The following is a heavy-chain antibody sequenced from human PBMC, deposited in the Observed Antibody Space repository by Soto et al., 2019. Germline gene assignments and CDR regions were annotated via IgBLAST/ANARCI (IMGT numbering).Heavy chain of an antibody. Sequence: SETLSLTCTVSGGSLTSCYWSWIRQPPGKGLEWIGFVYYTGIARYNPSLKSRVTISVDTSKNQFSLKLTSVTAADTAIYYCARRIVSTETFDHWGQGTLVTVSS. J-gene: IGHJ4*02. CDR3: ARRIVSTETFDH. D-gene: IGHD5-12*01. CDR1: GGSLTSCY. CDR2: VYYTGIA. V-gene: IGHV4-59*08.